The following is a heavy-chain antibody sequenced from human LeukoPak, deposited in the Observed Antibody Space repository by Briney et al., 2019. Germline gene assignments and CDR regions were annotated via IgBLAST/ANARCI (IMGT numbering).Heavy chain of an antibody. J-gene: IGHJ5*02. CDR3: ARLSSHYGDYKVDP. Sequence: GASVKVSCKASGYTFTSYGISWVRQAPGQGLEWMGWISAYNGNTNYAQKLQGRVTMTTGTSTSTAYMELRSLRSDDTAVYYCARLSSHYGDYKVDPWGQGTLVTVSS. CDR2: ISAYNGNT. CDR1: GYTFTSYG. V-gene: IGHV1-18*01. D-gene: IGHD4-17*01.